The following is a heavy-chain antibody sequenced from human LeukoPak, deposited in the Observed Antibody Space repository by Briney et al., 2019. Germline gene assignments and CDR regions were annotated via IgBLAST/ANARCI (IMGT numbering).Heavy chain of an antibody. CDR3: ARGGYYGSGNDFRFDP. J-gene: IGHJ5*02. CDR2: IHYTWST. D-gene: IGHD3-10*01. Sequence: SETLSLTCTVAGGSISSYYWSWIRQSPGKGLECVGYIHYTWSTNYTPSLKSRVTISVDTSKKQFSLKLKSVTAADTAVYYCARGGYYGSGNDFRFDPWGQGTLVTVSS. V-gene: IGHV4-59*01. CDR1: GGSISSYY.